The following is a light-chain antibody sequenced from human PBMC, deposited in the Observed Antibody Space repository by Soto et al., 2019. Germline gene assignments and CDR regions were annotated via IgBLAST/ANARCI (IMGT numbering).Light chain of an antibody. CDR2: DAS. V-gene: IGKV1-5*01. CDR3: QHYSLYSPWT. CDR1: QNINAW. J-gene: IGKJ1*01. Sequence: DIHMTQSPSSLSVSVGDRVTITCRTSQNINAWLAWYQQRPGQAPKLLIYDASTVQSGVPSRFSGSGYGTEFTLSSSSLQPDDSATYYCQHYSLYSPWTFGQGTKVEIK.